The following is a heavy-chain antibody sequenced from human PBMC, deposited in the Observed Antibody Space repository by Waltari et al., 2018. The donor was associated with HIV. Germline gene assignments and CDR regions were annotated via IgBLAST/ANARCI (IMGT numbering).Heavy chain of an antibody. CDR1: GGSFSGYY. CDR3: AGVRGWDSRGYSYGWGYYYYGMDV. CDR2: INPSGST. J-gene: IGHJ6*02. D-gene: IGHD5-18*01. V-gene: IGHV4-34*01. Sequence: QVQLQQWGAGLLKPSETLSLTCAVYGGSFSGYYWSWIRQPPGKGPEWIGEINPSGSTNYDPSLTSRETISIDPSNNQVSLKLSSVTAAETSVYYCAGVRGWDSRGYSYGWGYYYYGMDVWGQGTTVTVSS.